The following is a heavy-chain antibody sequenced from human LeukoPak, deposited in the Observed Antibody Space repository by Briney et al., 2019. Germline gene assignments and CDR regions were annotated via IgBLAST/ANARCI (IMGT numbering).Heavy chain of an antibody. CDR3: ARRAQLARLVVDWFDP. Sequence: GESLKISCRVSGDGFDDYWIGWVRHMSGEGLQWVAIIHPSSSLTHYSPSSQGRVSISADRAITTAYLQWNSLRTSDTAMYFCARRAQLARLVVDWFDPWGQGTLVTVSS. V-gene: IGHV5-51*01. CDR2: IHPSSSLT. J-gene: IGHJ5*02. CDR1: GDGFDDYW. D-gene: IGHD3-16*01.